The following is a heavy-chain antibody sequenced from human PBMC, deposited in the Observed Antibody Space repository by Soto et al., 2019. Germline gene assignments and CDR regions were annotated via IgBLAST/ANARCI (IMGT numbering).Heavy chain of an antibody. J-gene: IGHJ5*02. V-gene: IGHV3-74*01. Sequence: EVQMVESGGDLVQPGGSLRLSCEASGFTFSNYWMHWVRQAPGKGLMWVSCISGDATVTRHADSVKGRFTISRDNSKNTLYLQMNSLRADDAAVYYCVGPGFFGSGMGFDPWGQGTLVTVSS. CDR3: VGPGFFGSGMGFDP. CDR1: GFTFSNYW. D-gene: IGHD3-10*01. CDR2: ISGDATVT.